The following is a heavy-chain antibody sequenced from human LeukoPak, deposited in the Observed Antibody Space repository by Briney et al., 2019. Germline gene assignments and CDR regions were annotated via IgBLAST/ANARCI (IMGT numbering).Heavy chain of an antibody. CDR3: ARRAITQGFDY. V-gene: IGHV1-46*01. Sequence: VASVKVSCKASGYAFTSYYMHWVRQAPGQGLEWMGIINPSGGSTSYAQKFQGRVTMTRDTSTSTVYMELSSLRSEDTAVYYCARRAITQGFDYWGQGTLVTVSS. CDR2: INPSGGST. D-gene: IGHD3-10*01. CDR1: GYAFTSYY. J-gene: IGHJ4*02.